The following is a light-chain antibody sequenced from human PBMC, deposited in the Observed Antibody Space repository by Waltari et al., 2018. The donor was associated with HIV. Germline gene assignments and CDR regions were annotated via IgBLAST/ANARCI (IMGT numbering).Light chain of an antibody. CDR1: NIGGNS. CDR2: YDN. Sequence: SYVLTQPPSVSVAPGKTARITCEGDNIGGNSVHWYQQKAGHAPVLVIYYDNDRPSGIAGRISGFNSGNTATLTISGVEAGDEADYYCQVWDSSSNHVVFGGGTELTAL. J-gene: IGLJ3*02. V-gene: IGLV3-21*04. CDR3: QVWDSSSNHVV.